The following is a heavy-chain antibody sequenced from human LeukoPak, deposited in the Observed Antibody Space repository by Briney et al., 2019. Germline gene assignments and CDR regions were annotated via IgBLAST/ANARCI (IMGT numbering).Heavy chain of an antibody. CDR1: GYTFTSYG. V-gene: IGHV1-18*04. J-gene: IGHJ4*02. Sequence: ASVKVSCKASGYTFTSYGISWVRHAPGQGLEWMGCITAYNGNTNYAQKLQGRVTMTTDTSTSTGYMELRSLRSDDAAVYYCARGGYFDFQTPFDYWGQGTLVTVSS. CDR3: ARGGYFDFQTPFDY. D-gene: IGHD3-9*01. CDR2: ITAYNGNT.